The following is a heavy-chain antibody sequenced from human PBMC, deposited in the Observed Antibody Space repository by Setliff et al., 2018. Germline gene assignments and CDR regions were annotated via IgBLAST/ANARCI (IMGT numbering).Heavy chain of an antibody. Sequence: PSETLSLTCSVSGDSINSGTYYWSWFRQSAGKGLEWIGRIYTGGSTNYNPSLKSRVTISLDTSKNHFSLTLTSVTAADTAVYYCARGRGLEWLPESWFDPWGHGTLVTVSS. J-gene: IGHJ5*02. D-gene: IGHD3-3*01. CDR3: ARGRGLEWLPESWFDP. CDR2: IYTGGST. CDR1: GDSINSGTYY. V-gene: IGHV4-61*02.